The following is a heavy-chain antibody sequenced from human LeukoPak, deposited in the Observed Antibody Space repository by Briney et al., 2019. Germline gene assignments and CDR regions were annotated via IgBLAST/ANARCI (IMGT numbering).Heavy chain of an antibody. Sequence: GGSLRLSCAASGFTFSSYSMNWVRQAPGKGLERVSSISSSSSYIYYADSVKGRFTISRDNAKNSLYLQMNSLRAEDTAVYYCARGVVQLRGGNAFDIWGQGTMVTVSS. CDR2: ISSSSSYI. D-gene: IGHD1-26*01. CDR3: ARGVVQLRGGNAFDI. J-gene: IGHJ3*02. CDR1: GFTFSSYS. V-gene: IGHV3-21*01.